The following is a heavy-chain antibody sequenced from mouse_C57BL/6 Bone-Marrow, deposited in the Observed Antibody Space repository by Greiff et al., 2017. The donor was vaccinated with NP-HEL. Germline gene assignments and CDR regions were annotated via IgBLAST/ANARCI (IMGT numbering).Heavy chain of an antibody. CDR1: GFTFSSYG. V-gene: IGHV5-6*02. J-gene: IGHJ1*03. Sequence: EVKLVESGGDLVKPGGSLKLSCAASGFTFSSYGMSWVRQTPDKRLEWVATISSGGSYTYYPDSVKGRFTISRDNAKNTLYLQRSSLKSEDTAMYYCARHGPHGGYFDVWGTGTTVTVSS. CDR3: ARHGPHGGYFDV. CDR2: ISSGGSYT.